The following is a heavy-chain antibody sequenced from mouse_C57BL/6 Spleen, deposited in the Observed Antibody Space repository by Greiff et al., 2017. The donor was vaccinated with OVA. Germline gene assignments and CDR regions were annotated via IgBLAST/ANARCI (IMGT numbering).Heavy chain of an antibody. CDR3: ARALITTDYAMDY. J-gene: IGHJ4*01. CDR2: ISDGGSYT. Sequence: DVKLVESGGGLVKPGGSLTLSCAASGFTFSSYAMSWVRQTPEKRLEWVATISDGGSYTYYPDNVKGRFTISRDNAKNNLYLQMSHLKSEDTAMYYCARALITTDYAMDYWGQGTSVTVSS. V-gene: IGHV5-4*03. CDR1: GFTFSSYA. D-gene: IGHD1-1*01.